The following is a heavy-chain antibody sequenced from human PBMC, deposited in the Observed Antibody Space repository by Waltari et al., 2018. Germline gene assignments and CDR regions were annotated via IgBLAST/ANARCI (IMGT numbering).Heavy chain of an antibody. J-gene: IGHJ4*02. CDR3: ARGRGYIIDY. CDR1: GFGFCGSW. Sequence: EVQVVESGGGLVQPGGSLRLSCATSGFGFCGSWMNWVRQGPGEGLKVVAIIKGDGSEKHYVDSVKARFTISRDNARNSLFLQMNSLRAEDTAVYFCARGRGYIIDYWGQGSLVTVSS. D-gene: IGHD3-22*01. V-gene: IGHV3-7*01. CDR2: IKGDGSEK.